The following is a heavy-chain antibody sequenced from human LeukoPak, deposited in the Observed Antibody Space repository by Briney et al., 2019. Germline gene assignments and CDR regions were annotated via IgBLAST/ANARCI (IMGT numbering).Heavy chain of an antibody. D-gene: IGHD2-15*01. Sequence: ASVKVSCKASGYTFTGYYMHWMRQAPGQGLEWMGWINPNSGGTNYAQKFQGRVTMTRDTSISTAYMELSRLRSDDTAVYYCARDRIVVVVAALRGSWFDPWGQGTLVTVSS. J-gene: IGHJ5*02. CDR1: GYTFTGYY. CDR3: ARDRIVVVVAALRGSWFDP. V-gene: IGHV1-2*02. CDR2: INPNSGGT.